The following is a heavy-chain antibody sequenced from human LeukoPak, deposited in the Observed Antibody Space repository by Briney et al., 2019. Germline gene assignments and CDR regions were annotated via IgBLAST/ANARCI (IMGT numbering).Heavy chain of an antibody. Sequence: SETLSLTCTVSGGSISSGGYYWSWTRQHPGKGLEWIGYIYYSGSTYYNPSLKSRVTISVDTSKNQFSLKLSSVTAADTAVYYCARTSYDSSGYTPPVIDYWGQGTLVTVSS. CDR1: GGSISSGGYY. J-gene: IGHJ4*02. CDR3: ARTSYDSSGYTPPVIDY. CDR2: IYYSGST. D-gene: IGHD3-22*01. V-gene: IGHV4-31*03.